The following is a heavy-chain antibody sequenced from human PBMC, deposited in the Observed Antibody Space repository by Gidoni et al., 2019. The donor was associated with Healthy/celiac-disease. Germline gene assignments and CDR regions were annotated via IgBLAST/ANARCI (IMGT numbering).Heavy chain of an antibody. J-gene: IGHJ6*02. D-gene: IGHD6-13*01. Sequence: QVQLVESGGGVFQPGRSLILSCAASGFTFSSYGMHWVRQAPGKGLEWVAVIWYDGSNKYYADSVKGRFTISRDNSKNTLYLQMNSLRAEDTAVYYCARDTAYSSSWYYYYYGMDVWGQGTTVTVSS. CDR1: GFTFSSYG. CDR2: IWYDGSNK. V-gene: IGHV3-33*01. CDR3: ARDTAYSSSWYYYYYGMDV.